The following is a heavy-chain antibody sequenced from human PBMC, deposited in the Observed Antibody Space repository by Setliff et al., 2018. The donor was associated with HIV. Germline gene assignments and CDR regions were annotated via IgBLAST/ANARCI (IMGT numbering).Heavy chain of an antibody. Sequence: KASETLSLTCTVSGGSISSSRYYWGWIRQPPGKGLEWIGSMYYSGSTYYNPSLKSRVTISADTSKNQFSLKFTSVTVADTAVYYCQTPKYRDSFDIWGQGTMVTVSS. CDR3: QTPKYRDSFDI. V-gene: IGHV4-39*01. D-gene: IGHD3-16*02. J-gene: IGHJ3*02. CDR1: GGSISSSRYY. CDR2: MYYSGST.